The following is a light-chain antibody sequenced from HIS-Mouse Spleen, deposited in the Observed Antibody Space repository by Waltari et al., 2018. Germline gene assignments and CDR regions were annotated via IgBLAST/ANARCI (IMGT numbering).Light chain of an antibody. Sequence: SYVLTQPPSVSVAPGKTARITCGGNNIGSKSVHWYQQKPGQAPVLVGYDDSDRPSGIPERFSGSSSGTMATLTISGAQVEDEADYYCYSTDSSGNHRVFGGGTKLTVL. CDR1: NIGSKS. CDR3: YSTDSSGNHRV. V-gene: IGLV3-21*01. CDR2: DDS. J-gene: IGLJ2*01.